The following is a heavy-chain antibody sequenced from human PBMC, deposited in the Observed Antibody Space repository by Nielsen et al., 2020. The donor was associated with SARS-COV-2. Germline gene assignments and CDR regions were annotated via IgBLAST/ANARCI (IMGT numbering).Heavy chain of an antibody. J-gene: IGHJ6*02. CDR2: IDPSDSYT. D-gene: IGHD2-15*01. V-gene: IGHV5-10-1*01. CDR3: ARTVGGSCYWGACDYYGMDV. Sequence: GESLKISCKGSGYSFTSYWISWVRQMPGKGLEWMGRIDPSDSYTNYSPSFQGHVTISADKSISTAYLQWSSLKASDTAMYYCARTVGGSCYWGACDYYGMDVWGQGTTVTVSS. CDR1: GYSFTSYW.